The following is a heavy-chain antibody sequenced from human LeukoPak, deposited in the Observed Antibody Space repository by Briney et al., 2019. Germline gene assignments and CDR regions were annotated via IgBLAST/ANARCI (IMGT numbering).Heavy chain of an antibody. CDR1: GYTFTGYY. CDR3: ARRGTKYDSSGYYNLDY. D-gene: IGHD3-22*01. V-gene: IGHV1-2*02. CDR2: INPNSGGT. Sequence: ASVKVSCKTSGYTFTGYYMHWVRQAPGQGLEWMGWINPNSGGTNYAQKLQGRVTMTTDTSTSTAYMELRSLRSDDTAVYYCARRGTKYDSSGYYNLDYWGQGTLVTVSS. J-gene: IGHJ4*02.